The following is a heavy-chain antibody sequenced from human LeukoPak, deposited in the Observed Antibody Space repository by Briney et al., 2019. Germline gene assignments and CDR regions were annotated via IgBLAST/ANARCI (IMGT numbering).Heavy chain of an antibody. Sequence: GGSLRLSCAASGFTFSSYTMNWVRQAPGKGLEWVSSISSSSGYIYYADSVKGRFTISRDNAKNSLFLQMSSLRAEDTAVYYCARDGRPTRVDYWGRGTLVTVSS. J-gene: IGHJ4*02. CDR3: ARDGRPTRVDY. V-gene: IGHV3-21*01. D-gene: IGHD6-25*01. CDR1: GFTFSSYT. CDR2: ISSSSGYI.